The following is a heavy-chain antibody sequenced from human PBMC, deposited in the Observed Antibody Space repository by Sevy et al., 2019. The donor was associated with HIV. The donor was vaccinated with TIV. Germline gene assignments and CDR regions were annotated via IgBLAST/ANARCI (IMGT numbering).Heavy chain of an antibody. CDR1: GGTFSSYA. J-gene: IGHJ6*03. D-gene: IGHD4-17*01. V-gene: IGHV1-69*13. Sequence: ASVKVSCKASGGTFSSYAISWVRQAPGQGLEWMGGIIPIFGTANYAQKFQGRVTITADESTSTAYMELSSLRSEDTAVYYCARGLGTRHYYYYYRDVWGKGTTVTVSS. CDR3: ARGLGTRHYYYYYRDV. CDR2: IIPIFGTA.